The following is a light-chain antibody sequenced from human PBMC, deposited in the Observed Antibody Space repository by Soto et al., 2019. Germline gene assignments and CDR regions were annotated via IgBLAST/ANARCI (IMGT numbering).Light chain of an antibody. Sequence: QSVLAEPASLSGSPGQSVTISCTGTTSDVGGYHYVSWYQHHPGKAPKLMIYEISTRPSGVSDRFSGSKSGNTASLTISGLQAEDEADYYCSSYTSSITLVFGTGTKVTVL. J-gene: IGLJ1*01. CDR1: TSDVGGYHY. V-gene: IGLV2-14*01. CDR3: SSYTSSITLV. CDR2: EIS.